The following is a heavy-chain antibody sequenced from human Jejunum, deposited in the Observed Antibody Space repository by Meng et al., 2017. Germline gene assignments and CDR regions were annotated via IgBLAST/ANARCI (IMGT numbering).Heavy chain of an antibody. CDR2: IYHSGRS. D-gene: IGHD3-16*01. J-gene: IGHJ4*02. CDR1: GDSTGSTSW. CDR3: ARGVGDIRFGFDY. Sequence: VTLKDVAPGPVNPSGTLAPTWEFYGDSTGSTSWWDWLPQPPGKGLEWIGEIYHSGRSNFIPSLKSRVSISLDESKNQFSLTLNSVTAADTAVYYCARGVGDIRFGFDYWGQGILVTVFS. V-gene: IGHV4-4*02.